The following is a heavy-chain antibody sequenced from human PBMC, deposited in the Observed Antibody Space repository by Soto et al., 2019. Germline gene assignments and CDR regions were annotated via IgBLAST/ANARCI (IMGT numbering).Heavy chain of an antibody. CDR2: IYYSGTN. Sequence: KPSQTLSLTCTVYGASISRSCYSWCWIRQPPGKGLEWIGSIYYSGTNYYNPSLKSRVTISVDTSKNQFSLKLSSVTAADTAVYYCARHTPAISISDHWGQGTLVNVSS. CDR3: ARHTPAISISDH. V-gene: IGHV4-39*01. D-gene: IGHD2-15*01. CDR1: GASISRSCYS. J-gene: IGHJ4*02.